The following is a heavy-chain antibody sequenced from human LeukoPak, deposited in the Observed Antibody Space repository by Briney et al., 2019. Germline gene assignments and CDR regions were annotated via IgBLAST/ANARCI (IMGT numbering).Heavy chain of an antibody. J-gene: IGHJ4*02. CDR1: GGSISSYY. D-gene: IGHD3-10*01. CDR3: ARGRITMVRGARAGYYFDY. CDR2: INHSGST. V-gene: IGHV4-34*01. Sequence: SETLSLTCTVSGGSISSYYWSWIRQPPGKGLEWIGEINHSGSTNYNPSLKSRVTISVDTSKNQFSLKLSSVTAADTAVYYCARGRITMVRGARAGYYFDYWGQGTLVTVSS.